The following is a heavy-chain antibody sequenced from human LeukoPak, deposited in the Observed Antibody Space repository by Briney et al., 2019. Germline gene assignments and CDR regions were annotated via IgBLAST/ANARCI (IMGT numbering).Heavy chain of an antibody. CDR3: AKEGAAPGPDFDY. V-gene: IGHV4-4*07. D-gene: IGHD6-13*01. CDR2: IVPSGST. CDR1: GASIRNYY. Sequence: SETLSLTCTVSGASIRNYYWSWIRQPAGKGLEWIGRIVPSGSTNYNPSLKSRVTMSVNTSKNQFSLKLNSVTAADAAVYYCAKEGAAPGPDFDYWGQGTLVIVSS. J-gene: IGHJ4*02.